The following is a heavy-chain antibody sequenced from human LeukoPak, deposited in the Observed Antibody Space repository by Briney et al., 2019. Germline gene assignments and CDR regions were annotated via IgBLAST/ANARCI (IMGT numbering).Heavy chain of an antibody. Sequence: GESQKISCKGSGYSFTSYWIAWVRQMPGKGLEWMGIIYPGDSDTRYSPSFQGQVTISADKSISTAYLQWSSLKASDTAMYYCARGYDDSSGYYNFDYWGQGTLVTVSS. D-gene: IGHD3-22*01. J-gene: IGHJ4*02. V-gene: IGHV5-51*01. CDR2: IYPGDSDT. CDR3: ARGYDDSSGYYNFDY. CDR1: GYSFTSYW.